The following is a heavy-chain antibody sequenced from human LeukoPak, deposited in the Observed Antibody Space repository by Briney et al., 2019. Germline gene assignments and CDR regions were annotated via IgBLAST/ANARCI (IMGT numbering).Heavy chain of an antibody. D-gene: IGHD3-22*01. CDR3: AKTEYYYDSSGYFSH. CDR2: ISYDGSNK. CDR1: GFTFISYG. J-gene: IGHJ4*02. Sequence: GGSLRLSCAASGFTFISYGMHWVRQAPGKGLEWVAVISYDGSNKYYADSVKGRFTISRDNSKNTLYLQMNSLRAEDTAVYYCAKTEYYYDSSGYFSHWGQGTLVTVSS. V-gene: IGHV3-30*18.